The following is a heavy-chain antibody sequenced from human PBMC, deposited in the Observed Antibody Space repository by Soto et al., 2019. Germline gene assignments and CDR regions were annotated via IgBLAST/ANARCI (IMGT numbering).Heavy chain of an antibody. Sequence: SEPLSLTCTVSGGSVSSGSNYWSWIRLPPGKGLEWIGYIYYSWSTNYNPSLKRRVTISVDTYKNQFSLKLSSVTAADTAVYYRASWLMTTATTLEYWAQGTMVTVSS. J-gene: IGHJ4*02. CDR3: ASWLMTTATTLEY. CDR2: IYYSWST. CDR1: GGSVSSGSNY. D-gene: IGHD4-4*01. V-gene: IGHV4-61*01.